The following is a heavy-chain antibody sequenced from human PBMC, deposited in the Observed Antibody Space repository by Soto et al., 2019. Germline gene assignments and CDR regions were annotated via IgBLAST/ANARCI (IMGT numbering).Heavy chain of an antibody. J-gene: IGHJ4*02. D-gene: IGHD6-19*01. CDR2: IYYSGTT. CDR1: GASMSSGDCY. CDR3: AREAGVHYFDY. Sequence: SETLSLTCTVSGASMSSGDCYWAWIRQLPGKGLEWIGYIYYSGTTYSNPSLKSRVSISVDTSQNQFSLKLSSVTAADTAVYYCAREAGVHYFDYWGQGTLVTVAS. V-gene: IGHV4-31*03.